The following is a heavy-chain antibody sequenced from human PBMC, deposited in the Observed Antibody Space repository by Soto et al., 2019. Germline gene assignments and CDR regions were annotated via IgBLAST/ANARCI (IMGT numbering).Heavy chain of an antibody. V-gene: IGHV3-21*01. Sequence: GGSLRLSCAASGFTFTRYSMNWVRQAPGKGLEWVSSISSTTNYIYYADSMKGRFTVSRDNAKNSVYLEMNSLSAEDTAAYYCARESEDLTSNFDYWGQGTLGTVSS. CDR3: ARESEDLTSNFDY. J-gene: IGHJ4*02. CDR1: GFTFTRYS. CDR2: ISSTTNYI.